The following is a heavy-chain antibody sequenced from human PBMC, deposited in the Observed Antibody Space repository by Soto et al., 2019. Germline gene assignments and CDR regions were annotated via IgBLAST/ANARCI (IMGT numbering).Heavy chain of an antibody. CDR3: ARVGQPPSDY. Sequence: XETLSLTCAVAGGSLSGYYWSWIRQPPGKGLEWIGEIIHTGSTNYNPSLKSRITISVDTSKKQFSLKLSSATAADTAVYYCARVGQPPSDYWGQGPLVTVSS. CDR2: IIHTGST. D-gene: IGHD2-2*01. CDR1: GGSLSGYY. V-gene: IGHV4-34*12. J-gene: IGHJ4*02.